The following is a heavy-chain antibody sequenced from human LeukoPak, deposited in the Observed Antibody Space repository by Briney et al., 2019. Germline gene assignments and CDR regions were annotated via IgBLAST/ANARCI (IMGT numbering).Heavy chain of an antibody. CDR2: ISYDGNNE. CDR3: ARDRSFYFYYGMDV. CDR1: GFTFSSYS. V-gene: IGHV3-30-3*01. J-gene: IGHJ6*02. Sequence: PGGSLRLSCAASGFTFSSYSVHWVRQAPGKGLEWVAVISYDGNNEYYADSVKGRFTISRDNSKNTLYLQMNSLRAEDTAVYYCARDRSFYFYYGMDVWGQGTTVTVSS. D-gene: IGHD3-16*02.